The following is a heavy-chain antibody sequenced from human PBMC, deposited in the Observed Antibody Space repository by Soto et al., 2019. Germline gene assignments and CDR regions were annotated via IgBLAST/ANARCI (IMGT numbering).Heavy chain of an antibody. CDR3: ARDGITIFGLVKPY. CDR2: ISSSSSYI. J-gene: IGHJ4*02. Sequence: GGSLRIFGAASGYTFSSDSMHWVRQAPGKGLEWVSSISSSSSYIYYTDSVKGRFTISRDNPKNSLYLQMNSLRAEDTAVYYWARDGITIFGLVKPYWGQGT. D-gene: IGHD3-3*01. CDR1: GYTFSSDS. V-gene: IGHV3-21*01.